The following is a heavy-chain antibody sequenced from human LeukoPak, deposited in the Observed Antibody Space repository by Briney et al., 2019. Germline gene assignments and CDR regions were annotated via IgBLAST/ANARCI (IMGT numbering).Heavy chain of an antibody. CDR2: INHSGST. CDR1: GGSVSGYY. V-gene: IGHV4-34*01. Sequence: NTSETLSLTCAVYGGSVSGYYWSWIRQPPGKGLEWIGEINHSGSTNYNPSLKSRVTISVDASKNQFSLKLSSVTAADTAVYYCARGALEGYCSGGSCPFFDYWGQATLVTVSS. D-gene: IGHD2-15*01. CDR3: ARGALEGYCSGGSCPFFDY. J-gene: IGHJ4*02.